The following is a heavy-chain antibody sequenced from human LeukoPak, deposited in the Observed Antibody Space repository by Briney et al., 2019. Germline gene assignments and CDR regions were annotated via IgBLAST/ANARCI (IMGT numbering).Heavy chain of an antibody. V-gene: IGHV4-61*01. Sequence: SETLSLTCTVSGGSVSSGNYYWSWIRQPPGKGLEWIGYIYYSGSTNYNPSLKSRVTISVDTSKNQFSLKLSSVTAADTAVYYCATISGYQTTWGQGTLVTVSS. CDR2: IYYSGST. CDR1: GGSVSSGNYY. J-gene: IGHJ4*02. D-gene: IGHD3-22*01. CDR3: ATISGYQTT.